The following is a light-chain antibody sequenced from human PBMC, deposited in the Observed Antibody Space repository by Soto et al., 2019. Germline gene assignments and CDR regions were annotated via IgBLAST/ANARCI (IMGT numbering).Light chain of an antibody. CDR3: MQALQTLT. Sequence: DIVMTQSPLSLSVTPGEPASISCRSSQSLLPSNGYNYLDWYLQKPGQSPQLLIYFVSNRASGVPDRFSDSRSGTDFTLKISRVEPEDVGVYYCMQALQTLTFGQGTKVQIK. CDR2: FVS. J-gene: IGKJ1*01. V-gene: IGKV2-28*01. CDR1: QSLLPSNGYNY.